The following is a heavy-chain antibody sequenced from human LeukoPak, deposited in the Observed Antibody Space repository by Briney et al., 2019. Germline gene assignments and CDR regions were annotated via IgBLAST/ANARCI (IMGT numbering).Heavy chain of an antibody. CDR2: ISGSGGST. CDR1: GFMFNDFW. V-gene: IGHV3-23*01. Sequence: PGGSLRLSCTASGFMFNDFWMSWVRQAPGEGLGWVSAISGSGGSTYYADSVKGRFTISRDNSKNTLYLQMNSLRAEDTAVYYCAKDRGAAAASYYFDYWGQGTLVTVSS. J-gene: IGHJ4*02. CDR3: AKDRGAAAASYYFDY. D-gene: IGHD6-13*01.